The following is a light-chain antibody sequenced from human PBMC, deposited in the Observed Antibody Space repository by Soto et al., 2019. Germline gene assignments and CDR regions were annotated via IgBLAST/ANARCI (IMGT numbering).Light chain of an antibody. CDR1: QSLTNSF. V-gene: IGKV3-20*01. CDR2: DTS. J-gene: IGKJ5*01. Sequence: EFVLTQSPGTLSLSPGERATLSCRASQSLTNSFIAWYQQKPGQAPRLLIYDTSSRASGIPDRFSGSGSGTDFTLTISRLEPEDFAVFYCQKYGTSEIIFGQGTRREIK. CDR3: QKYGTSEII.